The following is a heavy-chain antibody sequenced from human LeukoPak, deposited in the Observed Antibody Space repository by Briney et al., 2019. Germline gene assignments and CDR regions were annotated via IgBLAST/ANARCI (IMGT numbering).Heavy chain of an antibody. J-gene: IGHJ3*02. CDR1: GFTVSSNY. CDR3: ARRNYGDYSRGRAFDI. V-gene: IGHV4-59*08. Sequence: GSLRLSCAASGFTVSSNYMSWIRQPPGKGLEWIGYIHFSGSTNYNPSLKSRVTVSDDKSKNQFSLKLSSVTAADTAVYYCARRNYGDYSRGRAFDIWGQGTMVTVSS. D-gene: IGHD4-17*01. CDR2: IHFSGST.